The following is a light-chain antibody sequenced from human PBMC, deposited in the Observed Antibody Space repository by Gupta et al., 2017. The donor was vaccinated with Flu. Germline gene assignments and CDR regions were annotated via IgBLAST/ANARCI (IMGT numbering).Light chain of an antibody. Sequence: SSELTQDPAVSVALGQTVRITCQGDSLRNSYASWYQQKPGQAPALVIYSKNIRRSAVPARCSSSTSGNTASSIITAAQAEDEAAYYCNSRDTTDNHQAVFGGGTKLTVL. CDR2: SKN. V-gene: IGLV3-19*01. CDR1: SLRNSY. CDR3: NSRDTTDNHQAV. J-gene: IGLJ2*01.